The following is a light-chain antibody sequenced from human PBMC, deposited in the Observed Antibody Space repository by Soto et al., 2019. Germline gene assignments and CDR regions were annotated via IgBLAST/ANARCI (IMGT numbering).Light chain of an antibody. CDR2: AAS. V-gene: IGKV1-39*01. Sequence: DIQMTQSPSSLSASVGDRVTITCRASQSISTYLNWYRQKPGEAPDLLISAASRLQSGVPSRFSGSGSGTDFTLTISSLQPEDFATYYCQQANSFPLTFGGGTKVDIK. CDR3: QQANSFPLT. CDR1: QSISTY. J-gene: IGKJ4*01.